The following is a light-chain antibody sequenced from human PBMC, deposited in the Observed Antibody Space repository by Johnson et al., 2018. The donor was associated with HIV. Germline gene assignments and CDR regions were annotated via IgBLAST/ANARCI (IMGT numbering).Light chain of an antibody. Sequence: QSVLTQPPSVSAAPGQKVTISCSGSSSNIGNNYVSWYQQLPGTAPKLLIYENNKRPSGIPDRFSGSKSGTSATLGITGLQTGDEADYYCGTWDSSLTPDVFGTGTKCTVL. CDR1: SSNIGNNY. CDR2: ENN. V-gene: IGLV1-51*02. J-gene: IGLJ1*01. CDR3: GTWDSSLTPDV.